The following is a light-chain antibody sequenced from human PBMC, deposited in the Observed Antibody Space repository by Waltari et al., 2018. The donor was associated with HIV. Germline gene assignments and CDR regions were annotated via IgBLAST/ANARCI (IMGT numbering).Light chain of an antibody. CDR3: QHVNTFPPA. CDR2: TAS. CDR1: LGPAGS. J-gene: IGKJ4*01. V-gene: IGKV1-9*01. Sequence: DIHLTQSPSLLSASVGDRVTVPCRASLGPAGSVVWYQQRPGKAPRLLISTASSLESGVPSRFSGSGSGTDFTLTINSLQAEDVATYFCQHVNTFPPAFGGGTKVEI.